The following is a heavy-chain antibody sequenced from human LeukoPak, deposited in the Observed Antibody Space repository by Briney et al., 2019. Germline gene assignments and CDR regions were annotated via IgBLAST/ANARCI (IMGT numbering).Heavy chain of an antibody. Sequence: SVKVSCKASGYTFTSYGISWVRQAPGQGLEWMGRIIPILGIANYAQKFQGRVTITADKSTSTAYMELSSLRSEDTAVYYCARSSAGTSGYYWGQGTLVTVSS. J-gene: IGHJ4*02. D-gene: IGHD1-1*01. CDR1: GYTFTSYG. CDR2: IIPILGIA. CDR3: ARSSAGTSGYY. V-gene: IGHV1-69*04.